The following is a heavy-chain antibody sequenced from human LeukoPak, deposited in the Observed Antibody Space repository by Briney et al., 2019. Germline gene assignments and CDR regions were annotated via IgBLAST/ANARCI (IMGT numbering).Heavy chain of an antibody. D-gene: IGHD3-22*01. CDR2: IIPIFGTA. J-gene: IGHJ3*02. CDR1: GGTFSSYA. Sequence: SVKVSCKASGGTFSSYAISWVRQAPGQGLEWMGGIIPIFGTANYAQKFQGRVTITTDESTSTAYMELSSPRSEDTAVYYCALYYYDSSGYFAAFDIWGQGTMVTVSS. CDR3: ALYYYDSSGYFAAFDI. V-gene: IGHV1-69*05.